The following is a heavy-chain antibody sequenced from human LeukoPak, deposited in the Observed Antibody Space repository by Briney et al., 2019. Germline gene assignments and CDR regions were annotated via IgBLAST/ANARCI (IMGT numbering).Heavy chain of an antibody. CDR3: STDQGGDILTGC. D-gene: IGHD3-9*01. Sequence: GGSLRLSCAASGFTFSSYTMSWVRQAPGKGLEWVSTITTSDGNTYYADSVKGRFTVSRDNSKNTLFLQMNSLKTEDTALYYCSTDQGGDILTGCWGQGTLVTVSS. CDR2: ITTSDGNT. V-gene: IGHV3-23*01. CDR1: GFTFSSYT. J-gene: IGHJ4*02.